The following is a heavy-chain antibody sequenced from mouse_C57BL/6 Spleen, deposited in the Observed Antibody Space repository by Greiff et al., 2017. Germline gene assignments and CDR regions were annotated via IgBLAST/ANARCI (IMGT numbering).Heavy chain of an antibody. D-gene: IGHD2-5*01. CDR3: AIPAYYSNYEYAMDY. J-gene: IGHJ4*01. CDR2: IHPNSGST. Sequence: QVQLQQPGAELVKPGASVKLSCKASGYTFTSYWMHWVKQRPGQGLEWIGMIHPNSGSTNYNEKFKSKATLTVDKSSSTAYMQLSSLTSEDSAVYYCAIPAYYSNYEYAMDYWGQGTSVTVSS. V-gene: IGHV1-64*01. CDR1: GYTFTSYW.